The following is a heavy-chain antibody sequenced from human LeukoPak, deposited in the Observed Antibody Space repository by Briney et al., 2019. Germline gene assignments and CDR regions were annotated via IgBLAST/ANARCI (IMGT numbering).Heavy chain of an antibody. CDR1: GASFSGYY. V-gene: IGHV4-34*01. CDR2: INHSGST. CDR3: ARSNSPLGGNWFDP. Sequence: PSETLSLTCAVYGASFSGYYWSWIRQPPGKGLEWIGEINHSGSTNYNPSLRSRVTVSVDTSKNQFSLKLNSVTAADTAVYYCARSNSPLGGNWFDPWGQGTLVTVSS. J-gene: IGHJ5*02. D-gene: IGHD3-16*01.